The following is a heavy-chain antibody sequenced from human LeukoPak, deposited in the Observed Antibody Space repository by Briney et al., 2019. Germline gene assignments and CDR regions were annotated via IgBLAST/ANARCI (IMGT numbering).Heavy chain of an antibody. CDR3: ARAGIYDSSGYSYRFFDY. Sequence: SETLSLTCTVSGGSISSGGYCWSWIRQHPGKGLEWIGYIYYSGSTYYNPSLKSRVTISVDTSKNQFSLKLSSVTAADTAVYYCARAGIYDSSGYSYRFFDYWGQGTLVTVSS. D-gene: IGHD3-22*01. V-gene: IGHV4-31*03. CDR2: IYYSGST. CDR1: GGSISSGGYC. J-gene: IGHJ4*02.